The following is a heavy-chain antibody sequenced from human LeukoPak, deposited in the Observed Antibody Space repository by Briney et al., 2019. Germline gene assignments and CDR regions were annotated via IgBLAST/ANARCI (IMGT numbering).Heavy chain of an antibody. D-gene: IGHD1-26*01. CDR3: AKGASASYWYYFDY. V-gene: IGHV3-23*01. CDR2: ISGSGGST. J-gene: IGHJ4*02. CDR1: GFTFSSNG. Sequence: PGGSLRLSCVASGFTFSSNGMSWVRQARGKGLEWVSGISGSGGSTYYADSVKGRFTISRDNSKNRLYLEMNSLRAEDTAVYYCAKGASASYWYYFDYWGQGTLVTVSS.